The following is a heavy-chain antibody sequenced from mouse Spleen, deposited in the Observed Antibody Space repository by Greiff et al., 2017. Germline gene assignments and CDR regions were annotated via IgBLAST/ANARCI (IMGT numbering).Heavy chain of an antibody. V-gene: IGHV1-4*01. CDR1: GYTFTSYT. Sequence: VHLVESGAELARPGASVKMSCKASGYTFTSYTMHWVKQRPGQGLEWIGYINPSSGYTKYNQKFKDKATLTADKSSSTAYMQLSSLTSEDSAVYYCARSPLGTTVVYFDYWGQGTTLTVSS. CDR2: INPSSGYT. D-gene: IGHD1-1*01. CDR3: ARSPLGTTVVYFDY. J-gene: IGHJ2*01.